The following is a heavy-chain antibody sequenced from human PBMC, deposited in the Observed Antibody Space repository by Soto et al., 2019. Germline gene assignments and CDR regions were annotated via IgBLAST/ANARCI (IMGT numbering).Heavy chain of an antibody. CDR2: ISAYNGNT. J-gene: IGHJ6*02. CDR1: GYTFTSYG. CDR3: ARDRDIVVVPAAIGYYYYGMDV. D-gene: IGHD2-2*01. V-gene: IGHV1-18*04. Sequence: ASVKVSCKASGYTFTSYGISWVRQAPGQGLEWMGWISAYNGNTNYAQKLQGRVTMTTDTSTSTAYMELRSLRSDDTAVYYCARDRDIVVVPAAIGYYYYGMDVWGQGITVTVSS.